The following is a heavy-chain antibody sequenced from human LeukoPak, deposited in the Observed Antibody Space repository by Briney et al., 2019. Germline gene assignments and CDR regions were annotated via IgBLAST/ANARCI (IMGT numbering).Heavy chain of an antibody. J-gene: IGHJ4*02. CDR3: AKDIWLRYFDY. CDR2: ISGSGGST. Sequence: GGSLRLSCAASGFPFSNAWMSWVRQAPGKGLEWVSAISGSGGSTYYADSVKGRFTISRDNSKNTLYLQMNSLRAEDTAVYYCAKDIWLRYFDYWGQGTLVTVSS. D-gene: IGHD5-12*01. CDR1: GFPFSNAW. V-gene: IGHV3-23*01.